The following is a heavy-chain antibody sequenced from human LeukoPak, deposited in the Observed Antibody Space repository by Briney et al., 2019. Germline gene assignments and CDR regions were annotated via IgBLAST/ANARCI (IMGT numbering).Heavy chain of an antibody. V-gene: IGHV4-34*01. CDR3: ASTSSSSTYYYYYMDV. CDR1: GGSFSGYY. CDR2: INHSGST. Sequence: IPSETLSLTCAVYGGSFSGYYWSWIRQPPGKGLEWIGEINHSGSTNYNPSLKSRVTISVDTSKNQFSLKLSSVAAADTAVYYCASTSSSSTYYYYYMDVWGKGTTVTVSS. D-gene: IGHD6-6*01. J-gene: IGHJ6*03.